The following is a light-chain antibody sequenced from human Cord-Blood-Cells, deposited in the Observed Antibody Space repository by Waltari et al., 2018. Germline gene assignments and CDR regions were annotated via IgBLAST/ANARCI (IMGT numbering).Light chain of an antibody. CDR3: SSYTSSSTLV. CDR1: SSDVGGYNY. CDR2: EVS. V-gene: IGLV2-14*01. J-gene: IGLJ1*01. Sequence: QSALTQPDSASGSPGPSITISCTGTSSDVGGYNYVSWYQQHPGKAPKLMIYEVSNRPSGVSNRFSGSKSGNTASLTISGLQAEDEADYYCSSYTSSSTLVFGTGTKVTVL.